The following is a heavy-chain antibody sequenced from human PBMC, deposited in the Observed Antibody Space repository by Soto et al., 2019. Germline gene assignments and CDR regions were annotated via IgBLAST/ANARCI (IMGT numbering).Heavy chain of an antibody. J-gene: IGHJ5*02. CDR1: GGSIYSYF. Sequence: XETLSLPCSVSGGSIYSYFWSWIRQPPGKGLEWIGYVYYGGSANYNPSLKSRVTFSVDTSKNEVSLKLTSVTAADTAVYYCARADRKWLDPWGQGILVTVSS. CDR2: VYYGGSA. CDR3: ARADRKWLDP. V-gene: IGHV4-59*01.